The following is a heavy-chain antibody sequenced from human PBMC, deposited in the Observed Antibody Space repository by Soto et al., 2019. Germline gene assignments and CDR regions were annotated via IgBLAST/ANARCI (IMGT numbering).Heavy chain of an antibody. V-gene: IGHV1-3*01. CDR2: IHAGNGNT. D-gene: IGHD2-15*01. J-gene: IGHJ4*02. CDR3: ARDRCSGACKDFDY. CDR1: GFTFTTYA. Sequence: QVQVVQSGAEVKKPGASVKVSCKASGFTFTTYAIHWVRQTPGQRLEWMGWIHAGNGNTKSSQKFQDRLTITRDTSASTAYMELSSRRSADSAVYYCARDRCSGACKDFDYWGQGTLVTVSS.